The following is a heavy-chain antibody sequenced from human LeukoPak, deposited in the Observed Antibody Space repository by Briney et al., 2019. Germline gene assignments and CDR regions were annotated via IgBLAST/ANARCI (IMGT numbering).Heavy chain of an antibody. J-gene: IGHJ4*02. CDR2: IKSNSEGGTA. Sequence: GGSLRLSCAASGFTFTNAWMNWVRQAPGKGLEWVGRIKSNSEGGTADYAAPVEGRFTISRHDSESTMYLQMNSLKTEDTAVYYCTTDRDALRYWGQGTPVAVSS. CDR3: TTDRDALRY. D-gene: IGHD2-15*01. V-gene: IGHV3-15*07. CDR1: GFTFTNAW.